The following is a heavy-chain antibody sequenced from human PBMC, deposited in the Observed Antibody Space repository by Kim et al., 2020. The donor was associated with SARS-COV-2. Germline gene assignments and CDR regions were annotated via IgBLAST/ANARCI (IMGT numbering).Heavy chain of an antibody. D-gene: IGHD2-15*01. CDR2: MNPNSGNT. J-gene: IGHJ4*02. CDR3: VRGFRRDRIVVVVAVTSYYLDW. Sequence: ASVKVSCKASGYTFTNYDINWVRQATGQGLEWMGWMNPNSGNTGYAQKFQARVTMTRNTSISTAYMELSSLRTEDTAVYYCVRGFRRDRIVVVVAVTSYYLDWWSQRTRVTVSS. V-gene: IGHV1-8*01. CDR1: GYTFTNYD.